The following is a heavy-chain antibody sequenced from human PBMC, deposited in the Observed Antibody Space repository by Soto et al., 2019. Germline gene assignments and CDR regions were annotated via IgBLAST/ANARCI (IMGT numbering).Heavy chain of an antibody. CDR2: IRSKANSYAT. CDR3: TNRQLYYGMDV. V-gene: IGHV3-73*02. J-gene: IGHJ6*02. Sequence: EVQLVESGGGLVQPGWSLKLSCAASGFTFSGSAMHWVRQASGKGLEWVGRIRSKANSYATAYAASVKGRFTISRDDSKNTAYLQMNSLKTEDTAVYYCTNRQLYYGMDVWGQGTTVTVSS. D-gene: IGHD5-18*01. CDR1: GFTFSGSA.